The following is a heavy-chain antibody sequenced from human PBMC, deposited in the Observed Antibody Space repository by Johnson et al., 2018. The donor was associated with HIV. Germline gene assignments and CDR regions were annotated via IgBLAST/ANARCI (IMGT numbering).Heavy chain of an antibody. Sequence: QVQLVESGGGVVQPGRSLRLSCAASGFTFSSYGLHWVRQAPGKGLEWVAVIWYDGSNKYYADSVKGRLIISRDNSKNTLYLQMNSLRAEDTAVYYCAKDRYYDSSGPDAFDIWGQGTMVTVSS. J-gene: IGHJ3*02. CDR1: GFTFSSYG. CDR2: IWYDGSNK. D-gene: IGHD3-22*01. V-gene: IGHV3-33*06. CDR3: AKDRYYDSSGPDAFDI.